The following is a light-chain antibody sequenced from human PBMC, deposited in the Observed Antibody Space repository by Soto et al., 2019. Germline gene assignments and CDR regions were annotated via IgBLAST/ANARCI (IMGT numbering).Light chain of an antibody. V-gene: IGLV2-14*02. CDR3: TSFSSSTSLYV. CDR1: SSDVGTYDL. J-gene: IGLJ1*01. Sequence: QSALTQPASVSGSPGQSITISCTGTSSDVGTYDLVSWYQQHPGKAPKLMTYEVSKRPSGVSNRFSGSKSGNTASLTISGLQAEDEADYYCTSFSSSTSLYVFGTGTKVTVL. CDR2: EVS.